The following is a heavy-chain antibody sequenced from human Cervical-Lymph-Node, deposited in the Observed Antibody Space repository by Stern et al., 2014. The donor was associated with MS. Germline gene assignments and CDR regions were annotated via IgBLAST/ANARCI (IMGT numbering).Heavy chain of an antibody. J-gene: IGHJ6*02. Sequence: QITLKESGPALVKPTHTLTLTCTFSGFSLSTSGMCVSWLRQPPGQALEWLAFIDLDDDKYYSTSLKTRLTISKDTSKNQVVLTMTNMSPVDTATYYCARIPLGDYEGGYYGMDVWGQGTTVTVSS. V-gene: IGHV2-70*01. D-gene: IGHD4-17*01. CDR3: ARIPLGDYEGGYYGMDV. CDR2: IDLDDDK. CDR1: GFSLSTSGMC.